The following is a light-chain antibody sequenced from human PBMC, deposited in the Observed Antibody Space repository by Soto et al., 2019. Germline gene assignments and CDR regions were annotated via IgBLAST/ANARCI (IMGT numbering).Light chain of an antibody. J-gene: IGKJ1*01. CDR2: DAS. CDR1: ESVHKW. Sequence: DIQMTQTPPALSASVGDRVTITCRASESVHKWLAWYQQKVGKAPKVLIYDASTLETGVPSRFSGSGSGTEFTLTISSLQPDDFATYYCQQDNSYSWTFGQGTKVDTK. V-gene: IGKV1-5*01. CDR3: QQDNSYSWT.